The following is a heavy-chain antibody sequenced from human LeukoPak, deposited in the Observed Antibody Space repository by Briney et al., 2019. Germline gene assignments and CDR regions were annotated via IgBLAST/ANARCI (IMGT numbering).Heavy chain of an antibody. D-gene: IGHD3-3*01. CDR1: GGTFSSYA. CDR2: FIPIVGIA. J-gene: IGHJ6*02. CDR3: AGPTIFGVALLGYYGMDV. Sequence: SVKASCKASGGTFSSYAITWVRQAPGQGLEWMGRFIPIVGIANYAQKYQGRVTITADKSTSTAYMELSSLRSEDTAVYYCAGPTIFGVALLGYYGMDVWGQGTTVTVSS. V-gene: IGHV1-69*04.